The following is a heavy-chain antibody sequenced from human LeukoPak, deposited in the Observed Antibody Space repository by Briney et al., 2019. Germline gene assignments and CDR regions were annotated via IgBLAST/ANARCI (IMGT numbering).Heavy chain of an antibody. V-gene: IGHV4-30-4*08. Sequence: TSQTLSLTCTVAGGFISSGDHYWRWIRQPPGKGLEWIGHIYYSGSTYYNPSLKSRVTISVDTSKNQFSLKLSSVTAANTAVYYCARGSIAAAGIGYFDYWGQGTLVTVSS. CDR1: GGFISSGDHY. CDR3: ARGSIAAAGIGYFDY. J-gene: IGHJ4*02. CDR2: IYYSGST. D-gene: IGHD6-13*01.